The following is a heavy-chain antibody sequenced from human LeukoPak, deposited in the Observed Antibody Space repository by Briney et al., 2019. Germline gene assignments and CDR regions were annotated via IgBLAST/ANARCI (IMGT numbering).Heavy chain of an antibody. CDR1: GFTFSNYA. Sequence: PGGSLRLSCAPSGFTFSNYAVSWVRQAPGKGLEWVSSISGSGGTTYYADSVKGRFTISRDNSKNTLYLQMSSLRAEDTAVYYCAKDPYRASSGLVDYWGQGTLVTVSS. CDR3: AKDPYRASSGLVDY. V-gene: IGHV3-23*01. D-gene: IGHD5-12*01. J-gene: IGHJ4*02. CDR2: ISGSGGTT.